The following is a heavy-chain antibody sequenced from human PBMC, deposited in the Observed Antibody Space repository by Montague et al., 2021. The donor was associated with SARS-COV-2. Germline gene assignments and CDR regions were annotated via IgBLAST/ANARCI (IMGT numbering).Heavy chain of an antibody. CDR1: GGSISGYY. V-gene: IGHV4-59*01. Sequence: SETLSLTCTVSGGSISGYYWSWIRQPPGKGLEWIGYIYYSGSTNYNPSLKSRVTISVDTSKNQFSLKLSSVTAADTAVYYCARVRGITIFGVVIISAFDIWGQGTMVTVSS. J-gene: IGHJ3*02. D-gene: IGHD3-3*01. CDR3: ARVRGITIFGVVIISAFDI. CDR2: IYYSGST.